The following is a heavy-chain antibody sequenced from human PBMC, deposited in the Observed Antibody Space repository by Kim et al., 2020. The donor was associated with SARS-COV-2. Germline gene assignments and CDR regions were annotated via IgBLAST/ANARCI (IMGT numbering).Heavy chain of an antibody. CDR1: GGSISSYY. CDR2: IYYSGST. V-gene: IGHV4-59*01. Sequence: SETLSLTCTVSGGSISSYYWSWIRQPPGKGLEWIGYIYYSGSTKYNPSLKSRVTISVDTSKNQFSLKLSSVTAADTAVYYCARDLGGYCGGDCYSTDYYGMDVWGQGTTVTVSS. D-gene: IGHD2-21*02. CDR3: ARDLGGYCGGDCYSTDYYGMDV. J-gene: IGHJ6*02.